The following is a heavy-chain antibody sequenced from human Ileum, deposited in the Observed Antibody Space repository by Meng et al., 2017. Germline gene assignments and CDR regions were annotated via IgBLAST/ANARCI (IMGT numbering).Heavy chain of an antibody. D-gene: IGHD6-13*01. J-gene: IGHJ4*02. CDR1: GFTFSGSA. Sequence: GASLMISCAASGFTFSGSAMHLVRQASGKGLEWVGHIRSKANNYATAYAASVKGRFTISRDDSKNTAYLQMNSLKTEDTAMYYCTSGIAVAGILGAYYFDYWGQGTLVTVSS. CDR2: IRSKANNYAT. CDR3: TSGIAVAGILGAYYFDY. V-gene: IGHV3-73*01.